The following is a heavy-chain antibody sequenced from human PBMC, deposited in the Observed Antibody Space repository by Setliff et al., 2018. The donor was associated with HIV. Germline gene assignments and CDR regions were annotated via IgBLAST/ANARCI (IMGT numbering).Heavy chain of an antibody. CDR3: ARALWFGELLTLALNRIDS. V-gene: IGHV3-9*01. J-gene: IGHJ4*02. D-gene: IGHD3-10*01. CDR2: ISWNSGSM. CDR1: GFTFDDYA. Sequence: GGSLRLSCAASGFTFDDYAMHWVRQAPGKGLEWVSGISWNSGSMGYADSVKGRFTISRDDSKNTLYLQINSLRADDTAVYYCARALWFGELLTLALNRIDSWGQGTQVTVSS.